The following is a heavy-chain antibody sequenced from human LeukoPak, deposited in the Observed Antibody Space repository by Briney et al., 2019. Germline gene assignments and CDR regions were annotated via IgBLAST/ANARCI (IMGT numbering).Heavy chain of an antibody. D-gene: IGHD1-1*01. CDR2: ISSSSSYI. V-gene: IGHV3-21*01. CDR3: AREGGTGEFDY. CDR1: GFTFSSYS. J-gene: IGHJ4*02. Sequence: PGGSLRLSCAASGFTFSSYSMNWVRQAPGKGLEGVSSISSSSSYIYYADSVKGRFTISRDNAKNSLYLQMNSLRAEDTAVYYCAREGGTGEFDYWGQGTLVTVSS.